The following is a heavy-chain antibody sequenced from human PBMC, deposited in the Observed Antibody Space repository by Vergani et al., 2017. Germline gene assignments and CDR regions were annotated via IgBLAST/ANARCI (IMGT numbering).Heavy chain of an antibody. Sequence: EVQLLESGGDLVQPGGSLRLSCAASGFTFNHYAMNWVRQAPGKGLEWVSGISGSGGSTYYAGSVKGRFTISRDSSKNTLYIQMNSLSAGDTAVYDCAKANPRNSGYDYLYYYRAMDVWGQGTTVTVSS. CDR3: AKANPRNSGYDYLYYYRAMDV. V-gene: IGHV3-23*01. CDR2: ISGSGGST. D-gene: IGHD5-12*01. J-gene: IGHJ6*02. CDR1: GFTFNHYA.